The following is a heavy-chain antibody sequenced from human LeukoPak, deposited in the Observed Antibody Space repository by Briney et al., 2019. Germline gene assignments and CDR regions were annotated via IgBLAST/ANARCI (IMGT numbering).Heavy chain of an antibody. CDR1: GFIFSDYY. J-gene: IGHJ6*03. CDR3: ARSGIKMVRGVIKSPYHMDV. D-gene: IGHD3-10*01. CDR2: ISSSGSSI. V-gene: IGHV3-11*04. Sequence: GGSLRLSCAASGFIFSDYYMSWIRQAPGKGLEWVSYISSSGSSINYAKSVKGRFTISRDDAKNSLSLQMNSLRAEDTAVYHCARSGIKMVRGVIKSPYHMDVWGKGTTVTVSS.